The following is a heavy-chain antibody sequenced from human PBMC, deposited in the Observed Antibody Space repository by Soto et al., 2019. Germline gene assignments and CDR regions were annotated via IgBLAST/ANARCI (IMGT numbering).Heavy chain of an antibody. CDR2: ISGSGGST. Sequence: YLRLSFAASGFTLSNYALRWVRQAPLNVLEWVSGISGSGGSTYYTDCVKVRFTIFRDNAKNSMYLQMNSLRDEDTAVYYCARDASSYSSGWSDAFDIWGQGTILTVSS. D-gene: IGHD6-19*01. J-gene: IGHJ3*02. CDR3: ARDASSYSSGWSDAFDI. V-gene: IGHV3-23*01. CDR1: GFTLSNYA.